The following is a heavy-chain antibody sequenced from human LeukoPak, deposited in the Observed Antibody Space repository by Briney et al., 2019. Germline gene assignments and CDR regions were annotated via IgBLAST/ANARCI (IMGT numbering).Heavy chain of an antibody. Sequence: PSETLSLTCTVSGGSISSYYWGWIRQPPGKGLEWIGSIYYSGSTYYNPSLKSRVTISVDTSKNQFSLKLSSVTAADTAVYYCARVGGGYDFWSGYSRGGLDYYFDYWGQGTLVTVSS. CDR2: IYYSGST. V-gene: IGHV4-39*01. CDR1: GGSISSYY. CDR3: ARVGGGYDFWSGYSRGGLDYYFDY. J-gene: IGHJ4*02. D-gene: IGHD3-3*01.